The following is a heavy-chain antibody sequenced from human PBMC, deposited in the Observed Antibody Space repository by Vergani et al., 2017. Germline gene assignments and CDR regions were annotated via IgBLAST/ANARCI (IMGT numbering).Heavy chain of an antibody. V-gene: IGHV3-33*01. Sequence: QVQLVGSGGGVVQPGRSLRLSCAASGFTFNQYGMHWVRQAPGKGLEWVAVTWYDGNNKQYADSVKGRFTISRDNSKSTMYLQMNSLRDEDTGVYYCARALRLLYNRFDPWGQGTLVTVSS. D-gene: IGHD1-14*01. CDR2: TWYDGNNK. CDR1: GFTFNQYG. CDR3: ARALRLLYNRFDP. J-gene: IGHJ5*02.